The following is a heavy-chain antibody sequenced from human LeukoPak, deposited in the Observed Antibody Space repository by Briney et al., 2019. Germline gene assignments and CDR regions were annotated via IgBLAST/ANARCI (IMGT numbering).Heavy chain of an antibody. CDR3: ARGDIVATSFDY. CDR1: GFTFNRNG. CDR2: ISSSSSYI. J-gene: IGHJ4*02. V-gene: IGHV3-21*01. Sequence: GGSLRLSCSASGFTFNRNGMNWVRQAPGKGLEWVSSISSSSSYIYYADSVKGRFIISRDNAKNSLYLQMNSLRAEDTAVYYCARGDIVATSFDYWGQGTLVTVSS. D-gene: IGHD5-12*01.